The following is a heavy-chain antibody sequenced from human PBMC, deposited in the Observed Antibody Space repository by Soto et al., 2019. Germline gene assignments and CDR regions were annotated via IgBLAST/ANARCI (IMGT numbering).Heavy chain of an antibody. CDR3: AKGRGIVVVVAAPFDY. J-gene: IGHJ4*02. CDR1: GFTFSSYA. V-gene: IGHV3-23*01. D-gene: IGHD2-15*01. Sequence: GGSLRLSCAASGFTFSSYAMSWVRQAPGKGLEWVSAISGSGGSTYYADSVKGRFTISRDNSKNTLYLQMNSLRAEDTAVYYCAKGRGIVVVVAAPFDYWGQGTLVTVSS. CDR2: ISGSGGST.